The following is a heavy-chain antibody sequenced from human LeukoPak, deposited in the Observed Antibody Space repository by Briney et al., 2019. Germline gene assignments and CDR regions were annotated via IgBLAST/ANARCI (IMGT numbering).Heavy chain of an antibody. CDR1: GGSISGYY. V-gene: IGHV4-4*07. CDR2: IFYSPSPNGGT. D-gene: IGHD3-10*01. CDR3: ARDQGVRPLYYFDY. Sequence: SETLSLTCTVSGGSISGYYWSWIRQPAGKGLEWIGRIFYSPSPNGGTNYNPSLRSRVTMSLDTSMNQFSLKLSSVTAADTAVYFCARDQGVRPLYYFDYWGQGALVTVSS. J-gene: IGHJ4*02.